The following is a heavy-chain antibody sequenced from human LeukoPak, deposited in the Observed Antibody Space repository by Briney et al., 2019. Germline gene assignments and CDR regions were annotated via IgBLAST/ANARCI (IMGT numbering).Heavy chain of an antibody. V-gene: IGHV4-34*01. CDR3: APIPAAPPNFDY. CDR1: GGSFSGYY. J-gene: IGHJ4*02. Sequence: SETLSLTCAVYGGSFSGYYWSWIRQPPGKGLEWIGEINHSGSTNYNPSLKSRVTISVDTSKNQFSLKLSSVTVADTAVYYCAPIPAAPPNFDYWGQGTLVTVSS. CDR2: INHSGST. D-gene: IGHD2-2*01.